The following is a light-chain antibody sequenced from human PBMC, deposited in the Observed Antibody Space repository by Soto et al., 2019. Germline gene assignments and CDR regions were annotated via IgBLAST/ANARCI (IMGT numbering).Light chain of an antibody. V-gene: IGKV3D-15*01. CDR1: QSVSSN. Sequence: EIVMTQSPATLSVSPGERATLSCRASQSVSSNLAWYQQKPGQAPRLLIYGVYTRAPGIPARFSGTGSATDFTLTISRLQPEDIATYYCQQYENLPTFGQGTRLEIK. CDR3: QQYENLPT. CDR2: GVY. J-gene: IGKJ5*01.